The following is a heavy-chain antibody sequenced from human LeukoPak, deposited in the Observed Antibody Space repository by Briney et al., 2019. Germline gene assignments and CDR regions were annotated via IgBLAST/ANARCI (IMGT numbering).Heavy chain of an antibody. D-gene: IGHD2-2*01. Sequence: HRASVKVSCKASGGTFSSYALSWVRQAPGQGLKWMGIINPSGGSTSYAQKFQGRVTMTRDMSTSTVYMELSSLRSEDTAVYYCAREVVVVPAAIRSHQNFDYWGQGTLVTVSS. CDR3: AREVVVVPAAIRSHQNFDY. J-gene: IGHJ4*02. CDR1: GGTFSSYA. CDR2: INPSGGST. V-gene: IGHV1-46*01.